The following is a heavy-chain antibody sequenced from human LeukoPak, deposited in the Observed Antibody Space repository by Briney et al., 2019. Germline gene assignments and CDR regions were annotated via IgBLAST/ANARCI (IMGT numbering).Heavy chain of an antibody. CDR1: GFTFSSYA. J-gene: IGHJ4*02. Sequence: PGGSLRLSCAASGFTFSSYAMSWVRRAPGKGLEWVSGISGSGGTTYYADSVKGRFTISRDNSKNTLYLQMNSLRAEDTAVYYCAKDRGNTMVRGITAFDYWGQGTLVTVSS. CDR2: ISGSGGTT. CDR3: AKDRGNTMVRGITAFDY. D-gene: IGHD3-10*01. V-gene: IGHV3-23*01.